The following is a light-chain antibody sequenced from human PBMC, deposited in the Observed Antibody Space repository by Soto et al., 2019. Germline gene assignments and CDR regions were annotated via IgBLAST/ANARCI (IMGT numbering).Light chain of an antibody. CDR3: QQRSNWPRT. Sequence: EIVMTPFPATLSLSPGERATLSRRANQSVSSNLAWYQQKPGQAPRLLIYGASTRATGIPARFSGSGSGTEFTLTISSLEPEDFAVYYCQQRSNWPRTFGQGTKVDIK. V-gene: IGKV3-15*01. CDR1: QSVSSN. CDR2: GAS. J-gene: IGKJ1*01.